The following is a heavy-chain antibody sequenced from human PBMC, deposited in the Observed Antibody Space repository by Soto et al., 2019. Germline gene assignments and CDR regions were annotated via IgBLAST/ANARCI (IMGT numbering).Heavy chain of an antibody. J-gene: IGHJ4*02. Sequence: SVKVSCKDTGGLFSSYAVSWVRQAPGQGLEWMGGIIPVFDTVYYAQKFQGRVTITADESTNTAYMELSSLRSENTAMYYCARGGSGYVWFNEFWGQGTLVTVSS. V-gene: IGHV1-69*13. CDR2: IIPVFDTV. CDR3: ARGGSGYVWFNEF. CDR1: GGLFSSYA. D-gene: IGHD3-22*01.